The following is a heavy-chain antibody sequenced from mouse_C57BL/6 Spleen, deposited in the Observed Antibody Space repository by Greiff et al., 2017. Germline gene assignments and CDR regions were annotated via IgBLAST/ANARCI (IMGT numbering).Heavy chain of an antibody. Sequence: EVQLVESGPELVKPGASVKISCKASGYSFTDYNMNWVKQSNGKSLEWIGVINPNYGTTSYNQKFKGKATLTVDKSSSTAYMQLNSLTSEDSAVYYCARLSVTTVVAGAMDYWGQGTSVTVSS. CDR3: ARLSVTTVVAGAMDY. D-gene: IGHD1-1*01. CDR2: INPNYGTT. CDR1: GYSFTDYN. J-gene: IGHJ4*01. V-gene: IGHV1-39*01.